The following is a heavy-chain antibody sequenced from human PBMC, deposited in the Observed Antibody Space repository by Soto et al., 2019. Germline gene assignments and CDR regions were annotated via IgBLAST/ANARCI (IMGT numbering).Heavy chain of an antibody. CDR2: ISPRGDNI. V-gene: IGHV3-48*02. J-gene: IGHJ6*02. CDR1: GFSLANFP. Sequence: GGSLRLSCVGSGFSLANFPMNWVRQSPGKGLEWISYISPRGDNIYYTESVKGRFTVSRDNARNSLYLQMNSLRDEDAAVFYCAGVRYGASMVRGVIMDPSYYYYAMDVWGRGTTVTVSS. CDR3: AGVRYGASMVRGVIMDPSYYYYAMDV. D-gene: IGHD3-10*01.